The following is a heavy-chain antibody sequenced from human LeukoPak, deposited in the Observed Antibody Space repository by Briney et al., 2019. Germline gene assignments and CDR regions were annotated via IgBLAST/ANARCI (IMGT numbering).Heavy chain of an antibody. CDR2: INHSGST. V-gene: IGHV4-34*01. D-gene: IGHD6-19*01. CDR3: ARGPYSSGWYEARKYYFDY. Sequence: SETLSLTCAVYGGSFSGYYWSWIRQPPGKGLEWIGEINHSGSTNYNPSLKSRVTISVDTSKNQFSLKLSSVTAADTAVYYCARGPYSSGWYEARKYYFDYWGQGTLVTVPS. J-gene: IGHJ4*02. CDR1: GGSFSGYY.